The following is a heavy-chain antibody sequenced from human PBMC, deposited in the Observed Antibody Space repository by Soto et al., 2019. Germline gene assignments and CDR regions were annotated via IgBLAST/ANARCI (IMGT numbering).Heavy chain of an antibody. V-gene: IGHV4-59*08. Sequence: PSETLSLTCTVAGGSISSYYWSWIRQPPGKGLKWIGNINYSGSTNYNPSLKCRVTISVDTSKNQFSLKLSSVTAADTAVYYCARHRYSYGVYYFDYWGQGTLVTVS. D-gene: IGHD5-18*01. CDR2: INYSGST. CDR1: GGSISSYY. CDR3: ARHRYSYGVYYFDY. J-gene: IGHJ4*02.